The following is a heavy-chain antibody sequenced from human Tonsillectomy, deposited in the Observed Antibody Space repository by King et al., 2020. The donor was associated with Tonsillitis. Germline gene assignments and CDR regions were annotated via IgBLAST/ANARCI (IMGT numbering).Heavy chain of an antibody. Sequence: QLQESGPGLVKPSETLSLTCNVSGGSIRSFYWSWIRQPPGKGLEWIGYLFYRGSTNYNPSLKSRVTITVDMSKNQFSLKLRSVTAADTAVYFCARGLFDWSMGYDYGMDVWGQGTTVTVSS. CDR3: ARGLFDWSMGYDYGMDV. CDR2: LFYRGST. J-gene: IGHJ6*02. D-gene: IGHD3-9*01. V-gene: IGHV4-59*01. CDR1: GGSIRSFY.